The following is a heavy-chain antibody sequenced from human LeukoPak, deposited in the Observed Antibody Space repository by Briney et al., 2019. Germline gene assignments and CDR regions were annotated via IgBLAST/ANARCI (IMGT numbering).Heavy chain of an antibody. CDR3: ARDIREGGSEY. Sequence: PSETLSLTCTVSGGSISSGGHYWSWIRQPPGKGLEWIGYIYHSGSTYYNPSLKSRVTISVDRSKNQFSLKLSSVTAADTAVYYCARDIREGGSEYWGQGTLVTVSS. CDR1: GGSISSGGHY. V-gene: IGHV4-30-2*01. D-gene: IGHD3-16*01. J-gene: IGHJ4*02. CDR2: IYHSGST.